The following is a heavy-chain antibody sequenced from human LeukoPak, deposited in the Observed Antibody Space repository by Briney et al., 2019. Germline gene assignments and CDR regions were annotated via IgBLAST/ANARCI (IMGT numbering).Heavy chain of an antibody. CDR2: ISAHNGNT. Sequence: ASVKLSCKASGYTFTIYGISWVRQAPAQGLELMGWISAHNGNTNYAQKLQGRVSMTTDTSTSTAYMELRSLRSDDTAVYYCARESQGSGYHDYWGQGTLVTVSS. V-gene: IGHV1-18*01. CDR1: GYTFTIYG. J-gene: IGHJ4*02. CDR3: ARESQGSGYHDY. D-gene: IGHD3-3*01.